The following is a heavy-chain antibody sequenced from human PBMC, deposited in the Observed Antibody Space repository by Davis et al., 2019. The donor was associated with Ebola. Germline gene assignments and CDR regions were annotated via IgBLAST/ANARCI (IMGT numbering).Heavy chain of an antibody. V-gene: IGHV1-3*01. J-gene: IGHJ3*02. Sequence: ASVKVSCKASGYTFTSYAMHWVRQAPGQRLEWMGWINAGNGNTKYSQKFQGRVTMTRDTSTSTVYMELSSLRSEDTAVYYCARDVQFVAAFDIWGQGTMVTVSS. CDR1: GYTFTSYA. D-gene: IGHD5-24*01. CDR3: ARDVQFVAAFDI. CDR2: INAGNGNT.